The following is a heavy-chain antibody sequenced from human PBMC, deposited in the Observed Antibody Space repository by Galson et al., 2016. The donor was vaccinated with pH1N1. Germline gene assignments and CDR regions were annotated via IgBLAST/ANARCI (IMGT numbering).Heavy chain of an antibody. D-gene: IGHD4/OR15-4a*01. CDR3: AKGAGANYLVDD. Sequence: SCKASGYTFTAHYIHWVRQARGQGLEWMGWVNTDNGGTKFAAKFQGRVTMSRDRATTTAYMELGSLRSDDTAIDYCAKGAGANYLVDDWGQGTLVIVSS. V-gene: IGHV1-2*02. CDR1: GYTFTAHY. CDR2: VNTDNGGT. J-gene: IGHJ4*02.